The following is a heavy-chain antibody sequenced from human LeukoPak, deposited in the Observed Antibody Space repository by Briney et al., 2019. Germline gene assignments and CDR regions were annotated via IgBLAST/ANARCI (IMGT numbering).Heavy chain of an antibody. CDR3: TRGGRIAVAGPYYFDY. CDR2: ISSTGII. V-gene: IGHV3-11*04. CDR1: GFAFSDYY. Sequence: GESLRLSCAASGFAFSDYYMSWIRQAPGKGLEWVSYISSTGIIYYSDSVQGRFTISRDNAKNSLYLQMNSLRAEDTAVYYCTRGGRIAVAGPYYFDYWGQGTLVTVS. J-gene: IGHJ4*02. D-gene: IGHD6-19*01.